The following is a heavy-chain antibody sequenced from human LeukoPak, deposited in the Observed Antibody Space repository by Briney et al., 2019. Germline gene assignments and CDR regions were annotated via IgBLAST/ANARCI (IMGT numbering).Heavy chain of an antibody. V-gene: IGHV3-53*01. CDR2: IYSGGST. CDR1: GFTVGSNS. Sequence: GGSLRLSCTVHGFTVGSNSMSWVRQAPGKGLGWVSFIYSGGSTQYSDSGKGRFTISRENSKNTLYLQMNSLRAEDTAVYYCARDIYYYDSSGYYFPGGSDYWGQGTLVTVSS. J-gene: IGHJ4*02. D-gene: IGHD3-22*01. CDR3: ARDIYYYDSSGYYFPGGSDY.